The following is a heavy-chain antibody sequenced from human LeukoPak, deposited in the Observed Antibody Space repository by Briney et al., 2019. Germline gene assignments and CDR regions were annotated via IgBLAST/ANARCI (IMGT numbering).Heavy chain of an antibody. CDR3: ARHDYGGNSGDY. CDR1: GFTFSNYG. CDR2: IGTATTTI. D-gene: IGHD4-23*01. J-gene: IGHJ4*02. Sequence: GGSLRLSCAASGFTFSNYGMNWVRQAPGKGLEGVSYIGTATTTIYYADSVKDRFTISRDNAKNSLYLQMNSLRDEDTAVYYCARHDYGGNSGDYWGQGTLVTVSS. V-gene: IGHV3-48*02.